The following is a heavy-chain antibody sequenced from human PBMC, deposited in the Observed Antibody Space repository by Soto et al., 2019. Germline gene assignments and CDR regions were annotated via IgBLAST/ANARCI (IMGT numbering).Heavy chain of an antibody. D-gene: IGHD1-1*01. Sequence: PGGSLRLSCAASGFTFSSYSMNWVRQAPGKGLEWVSSISSSSSYIYYADSVKGRFTISRDNAKNSLYLQMNSLRAEDTAVYYCARERINFGVNYGMDVWGQGTTVTVSS. J-gene: IGHJ6*02. V-gene: IGHV3-21*01. CDR2: ISSSSSYI. CDR1: GFTFSSYS. CDR3: ARERINFGVNYGMDV.